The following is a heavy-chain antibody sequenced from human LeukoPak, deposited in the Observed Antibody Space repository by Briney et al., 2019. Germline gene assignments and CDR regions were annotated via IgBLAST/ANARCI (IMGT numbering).Heavy chain of an antibody. CDR3: ARDLSDSSGSPYNWFDP. CDR2: INPNSGGT. D-gene: IGHD3-22*01. J-gene: IGHJ5*02. Sequence: ASVKVSCKASGYTFTRYYMHWVRQAPGQGLEWMGWINPNSGGTNYAQKFQGRVTMTRDTSISTAYMELSRLRSDDTAVYYCARDLSDSSGSPYNWFDPWGQGTLVTVSS. CDR1: GYTFTRYY. V-gene: IGHV1-2*02.